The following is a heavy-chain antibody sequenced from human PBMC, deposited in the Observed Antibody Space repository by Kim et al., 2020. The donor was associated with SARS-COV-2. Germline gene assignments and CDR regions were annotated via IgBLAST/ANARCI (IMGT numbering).Heavy chain of an antibody. CDR2: SSSSSTFI. Sequence: GGSLRLSCAASGFTFSSYNMNWVRQAPGKGLEWVSSSSSSSTFIYYADSVKGRFTISRDNAKNSLYLQMNSLRAEDTAVYYCARERGGYSSSWYWDVFDIWGQGTMVTVSS. V-gene: IGHV3-21*01. CDR1: GFTFSSYN. D-gene: IGHD6-13*01. J-gene: IGHJ3*02. CDR3: ARERGGYSSSWYWDVFDI.